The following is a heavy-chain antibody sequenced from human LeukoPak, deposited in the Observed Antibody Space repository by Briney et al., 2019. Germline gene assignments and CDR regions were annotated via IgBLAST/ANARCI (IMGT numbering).Heavy chain of an antibody. CDR1: GYTFTSYG. CDR2: ISAYNGNT. V-gene: IGHV1-18*01. CDR3: ATTQPTH. D-gene: IGHD1-14*01. J-gene: IGHJ1*01. Sequence: ASVNVSCKASGYTFTSYGISWVRQAPGQGLEWMGWISAYNGNTNYAQKLQGRVTITADTSTDTAYMELSSLRSEDTAFYYCATTQPTHWGQGTLVTVSS.